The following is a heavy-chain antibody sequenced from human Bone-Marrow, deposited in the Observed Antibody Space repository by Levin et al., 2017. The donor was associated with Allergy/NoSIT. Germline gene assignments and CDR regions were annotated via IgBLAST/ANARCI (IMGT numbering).Heavy chain of an antibody. D-gene: IGHD2-2*01. J-gene: IGHJ4*02. CDR1: GGAFSGSF. V-gene: IGHV4-34*01. CDR2: INHSGTT. CDR3: ASRFCSSTSCDFDY. Sequence: SQTLSLTCAVSGGAFSGSFWTWIRQSPGKGLEWIGEINHSGTTTYNPSLKSRVTLSVDTSNNQFSLKLTSVTAADTAVYYCASRFCSSTSCDFDYWGQGTLVTVSP.